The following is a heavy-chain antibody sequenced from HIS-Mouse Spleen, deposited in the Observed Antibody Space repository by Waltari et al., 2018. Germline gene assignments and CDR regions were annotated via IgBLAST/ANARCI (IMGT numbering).Heavy chain of an antibody. J-gene: IGHJ2*01. CDR1: GGSISSSSYY. CDR3: AREIPYSSSWYDWYFDL. V-gene: IGHV4-39*07. Sequence: QLQLQESGPGLVKPSETLSLTCTVSGGSISSSSYYWGWIRQPPGKGLEWIGSIDYSGSTYYNPPLKSRVTISVDTSKNQFSLKRSSVTAADTAVYYCAREIPYSSSWYDWYFDLWGRGTLVTVSS. D-gene: IGHD6-13*01. CDR2: IDYSGST.